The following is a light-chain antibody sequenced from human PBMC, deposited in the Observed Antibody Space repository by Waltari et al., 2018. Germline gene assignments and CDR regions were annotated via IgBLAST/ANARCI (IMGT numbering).Light chain of an antibody. Sequence: QSVLTQPPSVSGAPGQRVTISCTGGGSNIGAGYDGHWYRQLPGKAPELLIYGVNNRPSGVPDRVFGSLSGTSASLAITGLQAEDEADYYCQSYDTSLSVVFGGGTKLTV. V-gene: IGLV1-40*01. J-gene: IGLJ2*01. CDR3: QSYDTSLSVV. CDR2: GVN. CDR1: GSNIGAGYD.